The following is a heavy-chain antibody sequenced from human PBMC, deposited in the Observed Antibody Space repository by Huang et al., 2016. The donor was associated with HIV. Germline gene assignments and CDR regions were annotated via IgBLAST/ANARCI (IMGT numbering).Heavy chain of an antibody. CDR3: ARAARGDGYHGAFDV. Sequence: QVQLVQSGAEFKKPGASLQLSCAASGYIFTTYSIHWCRRVPVQSLQWVGWINPVNARIPLLQSFNGRVILSRDLSAATVYMQLSGLTADDTATYFCARAARGDGYHGAFDVWGQGTMVTV. CDR1: GYIFTTYS. J-gene: IGHJ3*01. V-gene: IGHV1-3*01. CDR2: INPVNARI. D-gene: IGHD2-2*03.